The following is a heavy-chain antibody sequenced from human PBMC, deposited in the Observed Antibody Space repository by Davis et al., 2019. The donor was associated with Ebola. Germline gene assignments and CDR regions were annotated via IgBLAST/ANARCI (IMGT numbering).Heavy chain of an antibody. Sequence: SETLSLTCAVSGGSISSGGYSWSWIRQPPGTSLEYIGYIYHTGSTYYHPSLPSRVTISVDTSKNQFSLRLTSVTAADTAVYYCARDSVDSSGYYYGYFAHWGQGALVTVSS. CDR1: GGSISSGGYS. CDR2: IYHTGST. CDR3: ARDSVDSSGYYYGYFAH. J-gene: IGHJ4*02. D-gene: IGHD3-22*01. V-gene: IGHV4-30-2*01.